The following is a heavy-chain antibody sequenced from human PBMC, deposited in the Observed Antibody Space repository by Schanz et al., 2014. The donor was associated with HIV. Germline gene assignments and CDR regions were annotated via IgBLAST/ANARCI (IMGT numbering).Heavy chain of an antibody. CDR1: GFTFDDYA. Sequence: EVQLVESGGGLVQPGRSLRLSCAASGFTFDDYAMHWVRQAPGKGLEWVAYISWNSASLDYADSVEGRFTISRDNAKNSLYLLMTSVRSEATAFYYCAKDLAPDTYGLLDSWGQGTLVTVSS. CDR3: AKDLAPDTYGLLDS. V-gene: IGHV3-9*01. J-gene: IGHJ4*02. CDR2: ISWNSASL. D-gene: IGHD2-8*01.